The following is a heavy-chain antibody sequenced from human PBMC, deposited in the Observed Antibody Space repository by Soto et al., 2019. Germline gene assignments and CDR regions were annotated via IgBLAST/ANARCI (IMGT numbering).Heavy chain of an antibody. D-gene: IGHD3-3*01. V-gene: IGHV4-30-2*01. CDR2: IYHSGST. CDR1: GGSISSGGYS. J-gene: IGHJ4*02. Sequence: LSLTCAVSGGSISSGGYSWSWIRQPPGKGLEWIGYIYHSGSTYYNPSLKSRVTISVDRSKNQFSLKLSSVTAADTAVYYCARVRNDFSWAYWGQGALVTVSS. CDR3: ARVRNDFSWAY.